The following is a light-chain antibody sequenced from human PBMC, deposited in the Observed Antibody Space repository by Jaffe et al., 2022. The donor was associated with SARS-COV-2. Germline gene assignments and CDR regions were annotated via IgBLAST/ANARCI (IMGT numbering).Light chain of an antibody. V-gene: IGKV1-12*01. Sequence: DIQLAQSPSSVSASVGDRVTITCRASQGVSRWLAWYQQKPGKAPRLLIYETSSLHSGVPSRFSGSGSGTDFTLTISSLQPEDFATYYCQQANSFFITFGQGTRLEIK. J-gene: IGKJ5*01. CDR2: ETS. CDR1: QGVSRW. CDR3: QQANSFFIT.